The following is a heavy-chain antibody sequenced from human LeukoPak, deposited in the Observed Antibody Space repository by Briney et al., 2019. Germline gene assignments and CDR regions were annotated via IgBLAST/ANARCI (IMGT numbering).Heavy chain of an antibody. D-gene: IGHD3-10*01. CDR1: GFSISDYW. CDR3: ARAHRNGASFFAF. CDR2: IRSDGTTT. V-gene: IGHV3-74*01. J-gene: IGHJ4*02. Sequence: TGGSLRLSCAASGFSISDYWMHWVRQVPGKGLVWVSRIRSDGTTTDYGDSVKGRFTTSRDSAKNILYLQMNSLTAEDTALYYCARAHRNGASFFAFWGQGTLVTVSS.